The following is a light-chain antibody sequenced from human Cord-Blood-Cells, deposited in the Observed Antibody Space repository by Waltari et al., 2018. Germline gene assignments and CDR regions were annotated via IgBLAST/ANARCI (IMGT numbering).Light chain of an antibody. J-gene: IGLJ3*02. V-gene: IGLV2-14*01. CDR2: EVS. CDR3: SSYTSSSTWV. CDR1: SSDVGGSNY. Sequence: QSALTQPASMSGSPGQSITISCTGTSSDVGGSNYVSRYQTHPGKAPKLMIYEVSHRPSGVSNLFSGSKSGNTASLTISGLQAEDEADYYCSSYTSSSTWVFGGGTKLTVL.